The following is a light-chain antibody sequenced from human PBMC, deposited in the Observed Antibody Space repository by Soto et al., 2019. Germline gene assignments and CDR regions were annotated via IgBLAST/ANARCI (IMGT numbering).Light chain of an antibody. V-gene: IGKV1-39*01. CDR2: AAS. Sequence: DIQMTQSPSSLSASVGDRVTITCRASQSISSYLNWYQQKPGEAPKLLIYAASSLQSGVPSRFSGSGSETDFTLTINRLEPEDFAVYYCQQYASSPLLTFGGGTKVDIK. J-gene: IGKJ4*01. CDR3: QQYASSPLLT. CDR1: QSISSY.